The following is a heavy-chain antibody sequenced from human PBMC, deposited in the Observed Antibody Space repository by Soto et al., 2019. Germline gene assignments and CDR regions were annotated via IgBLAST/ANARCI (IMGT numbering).Heavy chain of an antibody. CDR1: GFTFSNAW. CDR2: IKSKTDGGTT. CDR3: TTGVTPVVIISPAYSYYYYMDV. D-gene: IGHD3-3*01. Sequence: PGGSLRLSCAASGFTFSNAWMSWVRQAPGKGLEWVGRIKSKTDGGTTDYAAPMKGRFTISRDDSKNTLYLQMNSLKTEDTAVYYCTTGVTPVVIISPAYSYYYYMDVWGKGTTVTVSS. J-gene: IGHJ6*03. V-gene: IGHV3-15*01.